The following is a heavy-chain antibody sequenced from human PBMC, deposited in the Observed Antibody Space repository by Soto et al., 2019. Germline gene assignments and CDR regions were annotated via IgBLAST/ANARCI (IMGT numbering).Heavy chain of an antibody. CDR1: GGSFSGYY. V-gene: IGHV4-34*01. D-gene: IGHD6-19*01. J-gene: IGHJ4*02. CDR2: INHSGST. CDR3: ARVLIAVAGAASDY. Sequence: QVQLQQWGAGLLKPSETLSLTCAVYGGSFSGYYWSWIRQPPGKGLEWIGEINHSGSTNYNPSLKSRVTISVDTSKNQCSLKLSSVTAADTAVYYCARVLIAVAGAASDYWGQGTLVTVSS.